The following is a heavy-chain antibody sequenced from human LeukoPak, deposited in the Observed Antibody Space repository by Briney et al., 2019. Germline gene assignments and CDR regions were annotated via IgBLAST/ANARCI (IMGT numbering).Heavy chain of an antibody. V-gene: IGHV4-39*07. J-gene: IGHJ4*02. D-gene: IGHD5-18*01. CDR3: ARGDRYSYGYDY. Sequence: SETLSLTCSVSGDSISTTYYYWGWIRQPPGKGLEWIGSIYYSGSTYYNPSLKSRVTISVDTSKNQFSLKLSSVTAADTAVYYCARGDRYSYGYDYWGQGTLVTVSS. CDR2: IYYSGST. CDR1: GDSISTTYYY.